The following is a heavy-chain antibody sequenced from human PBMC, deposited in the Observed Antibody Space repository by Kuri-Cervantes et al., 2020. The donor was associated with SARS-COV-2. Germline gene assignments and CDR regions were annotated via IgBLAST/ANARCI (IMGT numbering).Heavy chain of an antibody. CDR1: GGSFSGYY. CDR2: FNHSGST. D-gene: IGHD2-21*01. Sequence: SDTLSLTFAVSGGSFSGYYWTWIRQSPGKGLEWIGEFNHSGSTNYNPSLKSRVTISVDTSKNQFSLKLSSVTAADTAVYYCARGLLIVVVIAITDYGMDVWGQGTTVTVSS. CDR3: ARGLLIVVVIAITDYGMDV. J-gene: IGHJ6*02. V-gene: IGHV4-34*01.